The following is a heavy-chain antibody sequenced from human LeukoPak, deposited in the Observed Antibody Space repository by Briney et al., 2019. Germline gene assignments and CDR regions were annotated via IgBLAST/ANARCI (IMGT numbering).Heavy chain of an antibody. D-gene: IGHD1-14*01. J-gene: IGHJ4*02. Sequence: SETLSLTCTVSGASVSSGSYHWSWIRQAPGKGLEWIGYMYYSGRTNYNPTLKSRVTILVDTSKNQFSLNLSSVTAADTAVYYCARVMITTTFYFDYWGQGTLVTVSS. V-gene: IGHV4-61*01. CDR2: MYYSGRT. CDR1: GASVSSGSYH. CDR3: ARVMITTTFYFDY.